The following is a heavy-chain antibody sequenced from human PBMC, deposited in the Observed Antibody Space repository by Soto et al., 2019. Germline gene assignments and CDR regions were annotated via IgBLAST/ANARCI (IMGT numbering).Heavy chain of an antibody. CDR3: GRRNTGWYNGVDV. J-gene: IGHJ6*02. CDR1: GYIFNNYW. CDR2: MFPLDSDT. Sequence: EMQLVQSGAEVKKPGESLRISCKGSGYIFNNYWIAWVRQKPGKGLEWMGLMFPLDSDTRYNPSFQGQVTLSVDRSLNTAFLHWSSLKASDTATYYCGRRNTGWYNGVDVWGQGTTVTVSS. V-gene: IGHV5-51*01. D-gene: IGHD6-19*01.